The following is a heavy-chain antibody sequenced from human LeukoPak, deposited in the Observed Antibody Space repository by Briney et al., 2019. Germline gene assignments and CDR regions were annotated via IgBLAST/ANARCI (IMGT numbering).Heavy chain of an antibody. D-gene: IGHD2-2*02. J-gene: IGHJ4*02. CDR3: ARPNHKDHCSSSGCYRYFDY. V-gene: IGHV4-4*07. CDR1: GGSISSYY. CDR2: IYTSGST. Sequence: SSETLSLTCTVSGGSISSYYWSWIRQPAGKGLEWIGRIYTSGSTNYNPSLKSRVTMSVDTSKNQFSLKLSSVTAADTAVYYCARPNHKDHCSSSGCYRYFDYWGQGTLVTVSS.